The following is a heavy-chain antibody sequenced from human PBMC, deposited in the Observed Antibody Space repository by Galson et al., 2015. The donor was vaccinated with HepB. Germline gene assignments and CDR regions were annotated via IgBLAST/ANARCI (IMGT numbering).Heavy chain of an antibody. Sequence: SLRLSCAASGFTFSSCSMNWVRQAPGKGLEWVSYISSSSSTIYYADSVKGRFTISRDNAKNSLYLQMNSLRDEDTAVYYCAREEVVGVGSYYYYGMDVWGQGTTVTVSS. J-gene: IGHJ6*02. CDR3: AREEVVGVGSYYYYGMDV. V-gene: IGHV3-48*02. CDR1: GFTFSSCS. CDR2: ISSSSSTI. D-gene: IGHD2-15*01.